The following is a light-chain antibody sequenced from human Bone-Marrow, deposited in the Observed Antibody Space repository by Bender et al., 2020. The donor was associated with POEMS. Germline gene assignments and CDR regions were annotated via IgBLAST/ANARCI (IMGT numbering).Light chain of an antibody. CDR3: CSYAGFSTFV. Sequence: QSALTQPASVSGSPGQSITISCTGTNSDIGGYNLVSWYQQHPGKAPKLMIYEGSERPSGVSNRFSGSESGNTASLTISGLQTDDEADYYCCSYAGFSTFVFGTGTQVTVL. CDR2: EGS. CDR1: NSDIGGYNL. J-gene: IGLJ1*01. V-gene: IGLV2-23*01.